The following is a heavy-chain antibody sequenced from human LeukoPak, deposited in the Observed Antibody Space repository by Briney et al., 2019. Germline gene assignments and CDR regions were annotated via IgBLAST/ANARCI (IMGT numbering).Heavy chain of an antibody. V-gene: IGHV3-7*01. J-gene: IGHJ4*02. D-gene: IGHD6-6*01. CDR3: ARVRGSSYFDY. CDR2: IKQDGSEK. CDR1: GFTFSSYW. Sequence: GGSLRLSCAASGFTFSSYWMSWVRQAPGKGLEWVANIKQDGSEKYYVDSVKGRFTISRDNAKNSLYLQMNSLRAKDTAVYYCARVRGSSYFDYWGRGTLVTVSS.